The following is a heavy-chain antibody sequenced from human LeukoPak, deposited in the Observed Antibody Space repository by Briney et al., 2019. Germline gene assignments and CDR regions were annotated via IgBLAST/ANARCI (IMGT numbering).Heavy chain of an antibody. CDR1: GFTFSSYG. Sequence: GGSLRLSCAASGFTFSSYGMHWVRQAPGKGLEWVSFIRYDGSDKYYADSVKGRFTISRDNSKNTLYLQMNSLRAEETAVYYCAKEERVVVTATEFDYWGQGTLVTVSS. CDR2: IRYDGSDK. CDR3: AKEERVVVTATEFDY. D-gene: IGHD2-15*01. J-gene: IGHJ4*02. V-gene: IGHV3-30*02.